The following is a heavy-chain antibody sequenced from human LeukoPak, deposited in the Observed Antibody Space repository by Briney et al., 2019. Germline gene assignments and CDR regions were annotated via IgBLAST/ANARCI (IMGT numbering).Heavy chain of an antibody. CDR1: GGSISSGSYY. D-gene: IGHD2-8*01. V-gene: IGHV4-61*02. CDR3: ASSGYCTNGVCLGRDY. CDR2: IYTSGST. Sequence: PSQTLSLTCTVSGGSISSGSYYWSWIRQPAGKGLEWIGRIYTSGSTNYNPSLKSRVTISVDTSKNQFSLKLSSLTAADTAVYYCASSGYCTNGVCLGRDYWGQGTLVTVSS. J-gene: IGHJ4*02.